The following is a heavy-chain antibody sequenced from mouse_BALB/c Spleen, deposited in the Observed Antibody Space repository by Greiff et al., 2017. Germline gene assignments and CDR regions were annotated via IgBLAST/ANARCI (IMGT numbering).Heavy chain of an antibody. J-gene: IGHJ4*01. CDR3: ARKGNYEGVYYAMDY. CDR1: GFSLTSYG. Sequence: QVQLKQSGPGLLQPSQSLSITCTVSGFSLTSYGVHWVRQSPGKGLEWLGVIWSAGSTDYNAAFISRLSISKDNSKSQVFFKMNSLQADDTAIYYCARKGNYEGVYYAMDYWGQGTSVTVSS. CDR2: IWSAGST. V-gene: IGHV2-4-1*01. D-gene: IGHD2-1*01.